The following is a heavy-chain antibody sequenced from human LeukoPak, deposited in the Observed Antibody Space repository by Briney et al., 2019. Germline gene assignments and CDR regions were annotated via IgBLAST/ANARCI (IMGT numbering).Heavy chain of an antibody. D-gene: IGHD3-22*01. V-gene: IGHV3-23*01. CDR2: ISGSGGST. CDR3: AKFGYYDSSGHDAFDI. CDR1: GFTFSSYA. Sequence: GGSLRLSCAASGFTFSSYAMSWVRQAAGKGLEWVSAISGSGGSTYYADSVKGRFTISRDNSKNTLYLQMNSLRAEDTAVYYCAKFGYYDSSGHDAFDIWGQGTMVTVSS. J-gene: IGHJ3*02.